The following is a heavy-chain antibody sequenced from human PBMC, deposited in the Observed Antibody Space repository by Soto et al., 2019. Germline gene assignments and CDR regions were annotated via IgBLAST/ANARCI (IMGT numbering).Heavy chain of an antibody. Sequence: PSETLSLTCTVSGGSISSGGYYWSWIRQHPGKGLEWIGYIYYSGSTYHNPSLKSRVTISVDTSKNQFSLKLSSVTAADTAVYYCARGIAAAESFDYWGQGTLVTVSS. CDR3: ARGIAAAESFDY. V-gene: IGHV4-31*03. CDR2: IYYSGST. D-gene: IGHD6-13*01. J-gene: IGHJ4*02. CDR1: GGSISSGGYY.